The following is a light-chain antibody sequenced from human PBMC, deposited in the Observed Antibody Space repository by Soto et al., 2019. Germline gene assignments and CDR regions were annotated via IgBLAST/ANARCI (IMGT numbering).Light chain of an antibody. CDR1: QSVNSN. J-gene: IGKJ4*01. Sequence: EIVITQSPATPSVSPGERATLSCRASQSVNSNLAWYQQKPGQAPRLLIYGASSRATGIPDRFSGSGSGTDFTLTISRLEPEDFAVYYCQQYGSSPRTFGGGTKVDIK. V-gene: IGKV3-20*01. CDR2: GAS. CDR3: QQYGSSPRT.